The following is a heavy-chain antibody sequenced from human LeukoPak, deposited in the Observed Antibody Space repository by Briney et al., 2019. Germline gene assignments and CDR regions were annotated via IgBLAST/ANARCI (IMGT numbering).Heavy chain of an antibody. CDR2: INPNSGGT. V-gene: IGHV1-2*04. CDR3: ASGSYGSGCFSDYGMDV. CDR1: GYTFTGYY. D-gene: IGHD3-10*01. Sequence: ASVKVSCKASGYTFTGYYMHWVRQAPGQGLEWMGWINPNSGGTNYAQKFQGWVTMTRDTSISTAYMELSRLRSDDTAVYYCASGSYGSGCFSDYGMDVWGQGTTVTVSS. J-gene: IGHJ6*02.